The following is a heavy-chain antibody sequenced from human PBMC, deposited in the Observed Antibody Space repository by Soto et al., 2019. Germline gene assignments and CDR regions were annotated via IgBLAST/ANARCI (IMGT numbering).Heavy chain of an antibody. CDR3: AKSDGDYGVDY. CDR1: GFTFSSYG. Sequence: PGGSLRLSCAASGFTFSSYGMHWVRQAPGKGLEWVAVISYDGSNKYYADSVKGRFTISRDNSKNTLYLQMNSLRAEDTAVYYCAKSDGDYGVDYWGQGTLVTVSS. J-gene: IGHJ4*02. V-gene: IGHV3-30*18. D-gene: IGHD4-17*01. CDR2: ISYDGSNK.